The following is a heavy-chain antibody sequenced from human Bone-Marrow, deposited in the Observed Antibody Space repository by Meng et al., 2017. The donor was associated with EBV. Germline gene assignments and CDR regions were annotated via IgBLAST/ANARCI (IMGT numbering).Heavy chain of an antibody. V-gene: IGHV3-74*01. CDR1: GFTFSSYW. Sequence: EVQLVESGGGLVQPGGSLRLSCAASGFTFSSYWMHWVRQAPGKGLVWVSRINSDGSSTSYADSVKGRFTISRDNAKNTLYLQMNSLRAEDTAVYYCAKWPGFGGGLYRFDYWGQGTLVTVSS. J-gene: IGHJ4*02. D-gene: IGHD2-8*02. CDR2: INSDGSST. CDR3: AKWPGFGGGLYRFDY.